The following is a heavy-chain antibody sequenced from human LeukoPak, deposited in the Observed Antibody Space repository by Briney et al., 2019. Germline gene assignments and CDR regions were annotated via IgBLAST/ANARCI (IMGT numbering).Heavy chain of an antibody. J-gene: IGHJ4*02. CDR3: ARDTYYYGSGSSGPDY. CDR2: IWYDGSNR. V-gene: IGHV3-33*08. Sequence: GGSLRLSCAASGFAFSSYAMSWVRQAPGKGLAWVAVIWYDGSNRYYADSVKGRFTISRDNSKNTLYLQMNSVRAEDTAVYYCARDTYYYGSGSSGPDYWGQGTLVTVSS. CDR1: GFAFSSYA. D-gene: IGHD3-10*01.